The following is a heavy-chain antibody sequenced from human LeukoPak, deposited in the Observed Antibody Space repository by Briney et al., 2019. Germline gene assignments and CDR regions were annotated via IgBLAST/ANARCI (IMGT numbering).Heavy chain of an antibody. J-gene: IGHJ4*02. CDR1: GGSVSSGSYY. D-gene: IGHD2-2*01. Sequence: PSEILSLTCTVSGGSVSSGSYYWSWIRQPPGKGLEWIGYIHYSGSTNYNPSLESRVTISVDTSKNQFSLKLNSVTAADTAVYYCARDKGYCSSTSCYGLDYWGQGTLVTVSS. V-gene: IGHV4-61*01. CDR2: IHYSGST. CDR3: ARDKGYCSSTSCYGLDY.